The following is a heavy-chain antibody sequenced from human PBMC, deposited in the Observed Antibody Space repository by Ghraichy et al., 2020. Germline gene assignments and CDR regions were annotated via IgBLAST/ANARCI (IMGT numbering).Heavy chain of an antibody. Sequence: ESLNITCTVSGVSITSGSYYGGWIRQSPGKGLEWIGSIYYTGITYYNPSLKSRVTISVDTSKNQFSLNLSSVTAADTAVYYCAIAYSYGLLFDFWGQGTLVTVSS. J-gene: IGHJ4*02. CDR2: IYYTGIT. CDR1: GVSITSGSYY. CDR3: AIAYSYGLLFDF. V-gene: IGHV4-39*01. D-gene: IGHD5-18*01.